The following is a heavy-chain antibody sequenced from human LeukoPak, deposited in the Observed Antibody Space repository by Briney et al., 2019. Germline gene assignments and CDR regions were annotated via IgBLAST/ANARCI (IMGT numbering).Heavy chain of an antibody. CDR2: ISGDGSTT. CDR1: GFTFSNYL. J-gene: IGHJ4*02. D-gene: IGHD1-26*01. CDR3: AREVVGLAFDY. V-gene: IGHV3-74*01. Sequence: PGGSLRLSCAASGFTFSNYLMHWVRQAPGKGLVWVSRISGDGSTTTYADSVKGRFTSSRDNAENTLYLQMNSLGVEDTAVYYCAREVVGLAFDYWGQGTLATVSS.